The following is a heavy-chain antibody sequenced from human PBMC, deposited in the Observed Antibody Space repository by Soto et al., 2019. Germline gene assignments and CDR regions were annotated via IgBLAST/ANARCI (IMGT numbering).Heavy chain of an antibody. CDR1: GFTFSSYW. CDR3: ASLSGSYWWEYYFDY. CDR2: IKQDGSEK. V-gene: IGHV3-7*01. Sequence: GGSLRLSCAASGFTFSSYWMSWVRQAPGKGLEWVANIKQDGSEKYYVDSVKGRFTISRDNAKNSLYLQMNSLRAEDTAVYYCASLSGSYWWEYYFDYWGQGTLVTVSS. D-gene: IGHD1-26*01. J-gene: IGHJ4*02.